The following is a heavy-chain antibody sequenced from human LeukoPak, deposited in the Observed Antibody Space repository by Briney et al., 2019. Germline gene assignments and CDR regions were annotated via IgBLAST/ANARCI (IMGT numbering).Heavy chain of an antibody. V-gene: IGHV4-59*01. J-gene: IGHJ6*03. CDR3: ARETSQKGAHYMDV. D-gene: IGHD3-16*01. CDR2: IHYTGST. CDR1: GGSISSYY. Sequence: ETLSLTCTVSGGSISSYYWSWIRQSPGKGLECIGYIHYTGSTNYNPSLKSRVTISVETSKNQFSLKLKSVTAADTAVYYCARETSQKGAHYMDVWGKGTTVTISS.